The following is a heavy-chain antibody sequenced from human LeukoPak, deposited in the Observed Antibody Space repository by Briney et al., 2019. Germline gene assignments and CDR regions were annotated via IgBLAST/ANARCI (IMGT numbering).Heavy chain of an antibody. Sequence: GGSLRLSCAASGFTFSSYAMSWVRQAPGKGLEWVSAISGSGGSTYYADSVKGRFTISRDNSKNTLYLQMNSLRAEDTAVYYCAKDPSVNIVLMVYASGQNYMDVWGKGTTVTVPS. V-gene: IGHV3-23*01. D-gene: IGHD2-8*01. CDR2: ISGSGGST. J-gene: IGHJ6*03. CDR3: AKDPSVNIVLMVYASGQNYMDV. CDR1: GFTFSSYA.